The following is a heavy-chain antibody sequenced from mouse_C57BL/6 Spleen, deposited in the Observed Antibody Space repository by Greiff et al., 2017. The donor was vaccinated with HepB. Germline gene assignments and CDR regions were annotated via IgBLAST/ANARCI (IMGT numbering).Heavy chain of an antibody. CDR3: ARRGGYDVWFAY. CDR1: GYTFTSYW. Sequence: VQLQQPGAELVKPGASVKMSCKASGYTFTSYWITWVKQRPGQGLEWIGDINPNNGGTIYNQKFKGKATLTVDKSSSTAYMELRSLTSEDTAVYYGARRGGYDVWFAYWGQGTLVTVSA. CDR2: INPNNGGT. J-gene: IGHJ3*01. D-gene: IGHD2-2*01. V-gene: IGHV1-55*01.